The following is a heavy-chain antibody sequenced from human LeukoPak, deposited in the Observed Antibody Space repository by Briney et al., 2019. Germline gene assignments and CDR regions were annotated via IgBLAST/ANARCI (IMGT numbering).Heavy chain of an antibody. D-gene: IGHD6-19*01. CDR3: AKSLDAQAVADPFDY. J-gene: IGHJ4*02. V-gene: IGHV3-30*18. CDR2: VSYDGSNI. Sequence: GGSLKLSCSGSGFILSTFGMHWVRQAPGQGLEWVAVVSYDGSNIYHAASVQGRFTISGDNFKNTLYLQMNSLRAEDTAVYYCAKSLDAQAVADPFDYWGQGTLVTVSS. CDR1: GFILSTFG.